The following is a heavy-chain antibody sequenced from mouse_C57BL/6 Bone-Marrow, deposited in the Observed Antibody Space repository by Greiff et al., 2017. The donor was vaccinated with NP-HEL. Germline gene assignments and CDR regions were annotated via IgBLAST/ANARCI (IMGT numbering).Heavy chain of an antibody. CDR2: IYPGDGDT. Sequence: VQLQESGAELVKPGASVKISCKASGYAFSSYWMNWVKQRPGKGLEWIGQIYPGDGDTNYNGKFKGKATLTADKSSSTAYMQLSSLTSEDSAVYFCARYDGGSYYFDYGGQGTTLTVSS. CDR1: GYAFSSYW. D-gene: IGHD1-1*01. V-gene: IGHV1-80*01. CDR3: ARYDGGSYYFDY. J-gene: IGHJ2*01.